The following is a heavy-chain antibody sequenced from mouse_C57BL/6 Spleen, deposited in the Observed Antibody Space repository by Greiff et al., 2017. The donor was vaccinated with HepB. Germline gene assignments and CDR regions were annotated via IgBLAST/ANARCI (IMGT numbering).Heavy chain of an antibody. CDR3: ARSGTAQALFAY. Sequence: QVQLQQSGTELVKPGASVKLSCKASGYTFTSYWMHWVKQRPGQGLEWIGNINPSNGGTNYNEKFKSKATLTVDKSSSTAYMQLSSLTSEDSAVYYCARSGTAQALFAYWGQGTLVTVSA. D-gene: IGHD3-2*02. CDR2: INPSNGGT. CDR1: GYTFTSYW. J-gene: IGHJ3*01. V-gene: IGHV1-53*01.